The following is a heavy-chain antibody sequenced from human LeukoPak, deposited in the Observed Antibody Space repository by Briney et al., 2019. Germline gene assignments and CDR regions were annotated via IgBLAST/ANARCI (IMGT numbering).Heavy chain of an antibody. CDR2: IYYSGST. J-gene: IGHJ4*02. CDR3: ATFLRSLQVVDY. D-gene: IGHD2-15*01. CDR1: GGSITTSSYY. V-gene: IGHV4-39*01. Sequence: SETLSLTCTVSGGSITTSSYYWGWIRQPPGKGLEWIGSIYYSGSTYYNPSLKSRVTISVDTTKNQFSLRLSSVTAADTAVYYCATFLRSLQVVDYWGQGTLVTVSS.